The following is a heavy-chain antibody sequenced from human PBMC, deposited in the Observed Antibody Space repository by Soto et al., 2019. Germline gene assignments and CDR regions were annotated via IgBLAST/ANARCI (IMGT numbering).Heavy chain of an antibody. Sequence: QVQLVESGGGVVQPGRSLRLSCVASGFTFSSYGMHWVRQAPGKGLEWVAIISYDGSNTYYADSVKGRFTISRDNSKNTLDLQMNSLAAEDTSVYYCAKEGALSGSYYISSAYYFDYWGQGTLVTVSS. CDR1: GFTFSSYG. D-gene: IGHD1-26*01. CDR3: AKEGALSGSYYISSAYYFDY. CDR2: ISYDGSNT. V-gene: IGHV3-30*18. J-gene: IGHJ4*02.